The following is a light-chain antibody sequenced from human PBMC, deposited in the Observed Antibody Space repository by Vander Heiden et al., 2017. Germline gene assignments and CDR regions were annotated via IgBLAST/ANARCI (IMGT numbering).Light chain of an antibody. CDR2: KVS. V-gene: IGKV2-30*01. CDR3: RVGTHWPNT. J-gene: IGKJ4*01. CDR1: QSLVYSDGNTY. Sequence: DVVMTQSPLSLPVTLGQPASISCRSSQSLVYSDGNTYLNWFQQRPGQSARRLMYKVSNRVSAVPDRFSGSRSRTAFTLKISRVEAEDLGVYYSRVGTHWPNTFGGGTKVEIK.